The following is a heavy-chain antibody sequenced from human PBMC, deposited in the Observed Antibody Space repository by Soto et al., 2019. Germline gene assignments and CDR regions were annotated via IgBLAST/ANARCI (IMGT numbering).Heavy chain of an antibody. Sequence: LSLTCAVSGGAISGGGYSWSWIRQPPGKGLEWIGYIYHSGSTYYNPSLKSRVTISVDRSKNQFSLKLSSVTAADTAVYYCARVPDRWGQGTLVTVSS. CDR2: IYHSGST. V-gene: IGHV4-30-2*01. CDR1: GGAISGGGYS. D-gene: IGHD2-2*01. CDR3: ARVPDR. J-gene: IGHJ1*01.